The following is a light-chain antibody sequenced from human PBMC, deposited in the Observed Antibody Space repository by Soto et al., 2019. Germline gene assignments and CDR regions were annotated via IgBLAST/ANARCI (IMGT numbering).Light chain of an antibody. CDR2: GSS. Sequence: PGARATLSCGASQRVSTIYLAWYQQKPGQAPRLLIYGSSSRATGIPDRFSGSGSGTDFTLTINSLEPEDFAVYYCQQYETSPYTFGQGTKVEI. J-gene: IGKJ2*01. CDR1: QRVSTIY. CDR3: QQYETSPYT. V-gene: IGKV3-20*01.